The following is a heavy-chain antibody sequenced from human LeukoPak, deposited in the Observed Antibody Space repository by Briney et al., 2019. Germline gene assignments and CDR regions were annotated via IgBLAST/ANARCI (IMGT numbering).Heavy chain of an antibody. D-gene: IGHD6-19*01. Sequence: GGSLRLSCAASGFTFNRNNMKWVRQAPGKGLEWVSYISSTSITMYYADSVKGRFTISRDNAKNSLYLQMNSLRADDTAVYYCARETILAVAGDFWGQGTLVTVSS. CDR1: GFTFNRNN. J-gene: IGHJ4*02. CDR2: ISSTSITM. CDR3: ARETILAVAGDF. V-gene: IGHV3-48*01.